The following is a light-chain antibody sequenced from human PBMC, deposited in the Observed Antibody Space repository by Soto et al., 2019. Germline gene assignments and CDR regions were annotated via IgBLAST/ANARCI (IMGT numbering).Light chain of an antibody. J-gene: IGKJ2*01. Sequence: EIVLTQSPGTLSLSPGERVTLSCRASQIITKNYLAWYQQKAGQAPRLLIFGASNRAAGIPDRFSGSGSGTDVSLTISKLEPEDFAVYYCEQYGSSPYNFGQGTKL. CDR1: QIITKNY. V-gene: IGKV3-20*01. CDR3: EQYGSSPYN. CDR2: GAS.